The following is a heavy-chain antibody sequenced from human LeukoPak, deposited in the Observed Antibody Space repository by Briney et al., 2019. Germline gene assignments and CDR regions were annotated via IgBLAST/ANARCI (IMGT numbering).Heavy chain of an antibody. CDR3: ARESLGSVDPRRYSTTVSQDV. D-gene: IGHD4-17*01. CDR2: IYRDDSS. J-gene: IGHJ6*04. V-gene: IGHV3-53*01. CDR1: GFTVTTNY. Sequence: GGSLRLSCAASGFTVTTNYMSWVRQAPGKGLEWVSVIYRDDSSYYADSVKGRFTISRDNSKNTLYLQMHSLRAEDTAVYYCARESLGSVDPRRYSTTVSQDVWGKGTTVTISS.